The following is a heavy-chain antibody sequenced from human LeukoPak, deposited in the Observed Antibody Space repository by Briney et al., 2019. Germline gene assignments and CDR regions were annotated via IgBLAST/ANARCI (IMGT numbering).Heavy chain of an antibody. V-gene: IGHV4-59*08. CDR1: GGSIGSYY. J-gene: IGHJ4*02. D-gene: IGHD3-22*01. CDR3: ARLHYYDSSGYYY. CDR2: IYDSGST. Sequence: PSETLSLTCTVSGGSIGSYYWSWIRQPPGKGLEWIGYIYDSGSTNYNPSLKSRVTISVDTSKNQFSLKLSSVTAADTAVYYCARLHYYDSSGYYYWGQGTLVTVSS.